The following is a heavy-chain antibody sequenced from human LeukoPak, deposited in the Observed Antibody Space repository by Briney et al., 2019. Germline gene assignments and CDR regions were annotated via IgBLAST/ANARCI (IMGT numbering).Heavy chain of an antibody. J-gene: IGHJ2*01. CDR3: ARLVMVSGSFDL. CDR2: IYHSGST. V-gene: IGHV4-30-2*01. CDR1: GGSISSGGYY. D-gene: IGHD3-22*01. Sequence: PSETLSLTCTVSGGSISSGGYYWSWIRQPPGKGLEWIGYIYHSGSTYYNPSLKSRVTISVDRSKNQFSLKLSSVTAADTAVYYCARLVMVSGSFDLWGRGTLVTVSS.